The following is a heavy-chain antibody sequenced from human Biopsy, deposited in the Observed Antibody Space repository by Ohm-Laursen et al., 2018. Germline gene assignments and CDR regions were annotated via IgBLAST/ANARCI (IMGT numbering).Heavy chain of an antibody. Sequence: SSVKVSCKASGYTFTGYYLHWVRQAPGQGLEWMGWINPKSGGTHYLEKFRGRVTMTRDTSISTAYMEVGSLRSDDTAVYYCAIDGNDFLTDYLKIDQWGQGTLVTVS. CDR2: INPKSGGT. J-gene: IGHJ4*02. V-gene: IGHV1-2*02. D-gene: IGHD3-9*01. CDR1: GYTFTGYY. CDR3: AIDGNDFLTDYLKIDQ.